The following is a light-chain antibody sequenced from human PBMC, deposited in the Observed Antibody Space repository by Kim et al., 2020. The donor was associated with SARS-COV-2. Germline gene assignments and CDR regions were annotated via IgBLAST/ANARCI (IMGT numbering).Light chain of an antibody. J-gene: IGLJ3*02. CDR3: QAWDSSTWV. CDR2: QDS. CDR1: KLGDKY. V-gene: IGLV3-1*01. Sequence: VSPGQTASITCSGYKLGDKYACWYQQKPGQSPVLVIYQDSKRPSGIPERFSGSNSGNTATLTISGTQAMDEADYYCQAWDSSTWVFGGGTQLTVL.